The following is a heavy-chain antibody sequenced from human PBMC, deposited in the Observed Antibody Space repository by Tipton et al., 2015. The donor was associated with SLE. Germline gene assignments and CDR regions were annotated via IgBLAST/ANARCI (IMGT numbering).Heavy chain of an antibody. V-gene: IGHV4-59*12. CDR3: ARDSPTVAGTFDS. CDR2: IYYNGIT. J-gene: IGHJ4*02. D-gene: IGHD6-19*01. CDR1: GGSITSYY. Sequence: TLSLTCTVSGGSITSYYWSWIRQPPGKGLEWIGYIYYNGITNYNPSLKSRVTISVDTSKNRFSLKLSSVTAADTAVYYCARDSPTVAGTFDSWGQGTLVIVSA.